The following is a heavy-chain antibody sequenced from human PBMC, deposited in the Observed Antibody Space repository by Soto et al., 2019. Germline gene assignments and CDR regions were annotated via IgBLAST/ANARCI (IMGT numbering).Heavy chain of an antibody. D-gene: IGHD2-8*01. CDR2: IKSKTDGGTT. CDR1: GFTFSNAW. V-gene: IGHV3-15*07. CDR3: PKNSYFTKGLGYPAPASYYGRDA. Sequence: EVQLVESGGGLVKPGGSLRLSCAASGFTFSNAWMNWVRQAPGKGLEWVGRIKSKTDGGTTDYAAPVKGRFTISRDDSKTPLYLKMNSLKTGDTAVYSCPKNSYFTKGLGYPAPASYYGRDAWAKGPRSPSP. J-gene: IGHJ6*02.